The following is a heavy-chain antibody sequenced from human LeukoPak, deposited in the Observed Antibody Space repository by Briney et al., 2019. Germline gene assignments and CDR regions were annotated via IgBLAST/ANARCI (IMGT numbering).Heavy chain of an antibody. D-gene: IGHD4-17*01. J-gene: IGHJ1*01. CDR2: IYPGDSDT. V-gene: IGHV5-51*01. CDR3: ARYGDFALRSQVPREGYFQY. Sequence: GESLKISCKGSGYSFISYWIGWVRQMPGKGLEWMGIIYPGDSDTRYSPSFQGQVTISVDKSISTAYLQWSSLKASDTAMYYCARYGDFALRSQVPREGYFQYWGQGTLVTVSS. CDR1: GYSFISYW.